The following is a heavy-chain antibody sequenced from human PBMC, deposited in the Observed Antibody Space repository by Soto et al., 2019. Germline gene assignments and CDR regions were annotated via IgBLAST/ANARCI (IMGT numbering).Heavy chain of an antibody. CDR2: VNHSGTT. V-gene: IGHV4-34*01. J-gene: IGHJ4*02. D-gene: IGHD2-2*01. CDR3: ARGIGYCSSINCYSSRRLRFDS. Sequence: QVQLQQWGAGLLKPSETLSLTCAVYGGSFSGYYWTWIRQSPEKGLEWIGEVNHSGTTYYNPSLKTRVTISVHTPKNQFSLKMSSVTAADTAVYYCARGIGYCSSINCYSSRRLRFDSLGQGTLVTGSS. CDR1: GGSFSGYY.